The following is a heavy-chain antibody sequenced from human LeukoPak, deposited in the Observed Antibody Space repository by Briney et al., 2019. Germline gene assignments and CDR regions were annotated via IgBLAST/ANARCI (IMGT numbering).Heavy chain of an antibody. J-gene: IGHJ4*02. CDR3: ARESTVRYYYDSSGYYRGAVDY. Sequence: ASVKVSCKASGYTFTSYGISWVRQAPGQGLEWMGWISGYNGNTNYAQKLQGRVTMTTDTSTSTAYMELRSLRSDDTAVYYCARESTVRYYYDSSGYYRGAVDYWGQGTLVTVSS. V-gene: IGHV1-18*01. D-gene: IGHD3-22*01. CDR2: ISGYNGNT. CDR1: GYTFTSYG.